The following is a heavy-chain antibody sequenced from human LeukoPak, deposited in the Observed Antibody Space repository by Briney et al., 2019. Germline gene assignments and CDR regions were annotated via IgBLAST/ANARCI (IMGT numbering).Heavy chain of an antibody. D-gene: IGHD2-15*01. V-gene: IGHV4-59*01. J-gene: IGHJ4*02. CDR1: GGSISSYY. CDR3: ARVTGYVIEDNFDY. Sequence: SETLSLTCTVSGGSISSYYWSWIRQPPGKGLEWIVYIYYSGSTNYNPSLKSRVTISVDTSKNQFSLKLRSVTAADTAVYYCARVTGYVIEDNFDYWGQGTLVTVSS. CDR2: IYYSGST.